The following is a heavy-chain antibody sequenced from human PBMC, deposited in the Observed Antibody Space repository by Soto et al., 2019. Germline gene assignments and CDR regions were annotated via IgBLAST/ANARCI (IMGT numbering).Heavy chain of an antibody. V-gene: IGHV3-72*01. CDR3: ARDDYGLFQH. Sequence: PGGSLRLSCAASGFTFSDHYMDWVRQAPGKGLEWVGRTRNKANSYTTEYAASVKGRFTISRDDSKNSLYLQMNSLKTEDTAVYYCARDDYGLFQHWGQGTLVTVSS. J-gene: IGHJ1*01. CDR2: TRNKANSYTT. CDR1: GFTFSDHY. D-gene: IGHD4-17*01.